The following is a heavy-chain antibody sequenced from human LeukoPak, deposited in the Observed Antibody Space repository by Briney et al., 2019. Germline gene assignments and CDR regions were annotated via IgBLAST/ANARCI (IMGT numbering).Heavy chain of an antibody. CDR3: ARDFLYSSGWSAPTVVD. V-gene: IGHV1-24*01. J-gene: IGHJ4*02. D-gene: IGHD6-19*01. CDR1: GYTLTELS. Sequence: ASVKVSCRVSGYTLTELSVHWVRQAPGKGLEWMGGFDRANGETIYAQTFQGRVTMTEDTSTSTAYMELRSLRSDDTAVYYCARDFLYSSGWSAPTVVDWGQGTLVTVSS. CDR2: FDRANGET.